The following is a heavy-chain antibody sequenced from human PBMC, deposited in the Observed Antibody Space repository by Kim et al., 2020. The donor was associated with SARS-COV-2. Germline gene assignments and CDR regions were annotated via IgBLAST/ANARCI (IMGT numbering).Heavy chain of an antibody. CDR3: SRAYWGIRFGELLYFSHW. D-gene: IGHD3-10*01. CDR1: GGSFSGYY. CDR2: INHSGST. V-gene: IGHV4-34*01. J-gene: IGHJ5*01. Sequence: SETLSLTCAVYGGSFSGYYWSWIRQPPGKGLEWIGEINHSGSTNYNPSLKSRVTISVNTSKNQFSLKLSSVTAADTAVYYCSRAYWGIRFGELLYFSHW.